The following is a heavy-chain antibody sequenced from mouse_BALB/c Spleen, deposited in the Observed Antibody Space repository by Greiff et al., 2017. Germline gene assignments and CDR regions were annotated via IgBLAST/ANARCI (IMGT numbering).Heavy chain of an antibody. J-gene: IGHJ3*01. CDR3: ARDQGTTAWFAY. V-gene: IGHV5-6-3*01. CDR2: INSNGGST. CDR1: GFTFSSYG. D-gene: IGHD2-1*01. Sequence: DVKLVESGGGLVQPGGSLKLSCAASGFTFSSYGMSWVRQTPDKRLELVATINSNGGSTYYPDSVKGRFTISRDNAKNTLYLQMSSLKSEDTAMYYCARDQGTTAWFAYWGQGTLVTVSA.